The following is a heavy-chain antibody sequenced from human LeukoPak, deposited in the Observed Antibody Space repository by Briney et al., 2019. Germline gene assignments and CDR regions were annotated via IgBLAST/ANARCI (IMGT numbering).Heavy chain of an antibody. CDR1: GFTFSSYG. CDR2: IWYDGSNK. J-gene: IGHJ4*02. Sequence: GGSLRLSCAASGFTFSSYGMHWVRQAPGKGLEWVAVIWYDGSNKYYADSVKGRFTISRDNSKNTLYLQMNSLRAEDTAVYYCAKDFSVVIASGDYFDYWGQGTLVTVSS. V-gene: IGHV3-30*02. CDR3: AKDFSVVIASGDYFDY. D-gene: IGHD2-21*01.